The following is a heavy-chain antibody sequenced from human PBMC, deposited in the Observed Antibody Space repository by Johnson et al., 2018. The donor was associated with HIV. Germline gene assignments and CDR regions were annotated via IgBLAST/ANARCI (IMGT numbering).Heavy chain of an antibody. V-gene: IGHV3-74*03. Sequence: VQLVESGGDLVQPGGSLRLSCVGSGFTFSTNWMHWVHQAPGKGLAWVARISDDGNDISYADSVKGRFTISRDNSKNTLYLQMNSLRAEDTAVYYCARDYGRGSRSGNWQQLATDAFDIWGQGTMVTVSS. J-gene: IGHJ3*02. CDR1: GFTFSTNW. CDR2: ISDDGNDI. D-gene: IGHD6-13*01. CDR3: ARDYGRGSRSGNWQQLATDAFDI.